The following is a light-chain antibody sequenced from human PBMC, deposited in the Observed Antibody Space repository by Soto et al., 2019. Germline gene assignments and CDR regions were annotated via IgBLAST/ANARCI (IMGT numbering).Light chain of an antibody. V-gene: IGKV3-11*01. CDR1: QSVSSY. Sequence: EIGMTQSPATLSVSPGERATLSCRASQSVSSYLAWYQQKPGQAPRLLIYGASSRATGIPDRFSGSGSGTDFTLTISSLEPEDFAVYYCQQRSNWPITFGQGTRLEIK. CDR3: QQRSNWPIT. CDR2: GAS. J-gene: IGKJ5*01.